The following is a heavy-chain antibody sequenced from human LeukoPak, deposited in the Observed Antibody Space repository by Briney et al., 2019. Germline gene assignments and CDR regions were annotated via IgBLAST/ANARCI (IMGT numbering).Heavy chain of an antibody. CDR3: VRGSTDWNGMDV. CDR1: GFTVNTNY. D-gene: IGHD6-19*01. V-gene: IGHV3-66*01. J-gene: IGHJ6*02. CDR2: IYGGGDT. Sequence: GGSLRLSCAASGFTVNTNYMSWVRQAPGKGLEWVSVIYGGGDTYYADSVKGRFTISRDNAKNTLYLQMNTLGAEDTALYYCVRGSTDWNGMDVWGQGTTVTVSS.